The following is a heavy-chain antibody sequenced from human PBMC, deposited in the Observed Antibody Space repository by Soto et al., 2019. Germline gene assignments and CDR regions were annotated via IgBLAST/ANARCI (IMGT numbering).Heavy chain of an antibody. CDR1: GYTFTSYG. Sequence: ASVKVSCKASGYTFTSYGISWVRQAPGQGLEWMGWISAYNGNTNYAQKLQGRVTMTTDTSTSTAYMELRSLRSDDTAVYYCARVYVDIVATLYFDYWGKGTLVTVSS. CDR2: ISAYNGNT. CDR3: ARVYVDIVATLYFDY. J-gene: IGHJ4*02. V-gene: IGHV1-18*01. D-gene: IGHD5-12*01.